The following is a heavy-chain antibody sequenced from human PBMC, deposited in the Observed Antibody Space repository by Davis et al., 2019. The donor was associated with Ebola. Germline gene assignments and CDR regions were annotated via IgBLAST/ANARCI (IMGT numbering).Heavy chain of an antibody. J-gene: IGHJ3*02. Sequence: PGGSLRLSCAASGFTFSSYAMSWVRQAPGKGLEWVAVISYDGSNKYYADSVKGRFTISRDNSKNTLYLQMNSLRAEDTAVYYCARGSRIIRDAFDIWGQGTMVTVSS. CDR1: GFTFSSYA. V-gene: IGHV3-30-3*01. CDR3: ARGSRIIRDAFDI. CDR2: ISYDGSNK. D-gene: IGHD5/OR15-5a*01.